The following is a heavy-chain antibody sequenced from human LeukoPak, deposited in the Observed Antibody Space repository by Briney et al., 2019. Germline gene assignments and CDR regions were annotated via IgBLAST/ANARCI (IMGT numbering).Heavy chain of an antibody. CDR2: INAGNGNT. J-gene: IGHJ4*02. V-gene: IGHV1-3*01. D-gene: IGHD2-15*01. CDR3: ARGVVVVAATAYFDY. Sequence: ASVKVSCKASGYTFTSYAMHWVRQAPGQRLEWMGWINAGNGNTKYPQKFQGRVTITRDTSASTAYMELSSLRSEDTAVYYCARGVVVVAATAYFDYWGQGTLVTVSS. CDR1: GYTFTSYA.